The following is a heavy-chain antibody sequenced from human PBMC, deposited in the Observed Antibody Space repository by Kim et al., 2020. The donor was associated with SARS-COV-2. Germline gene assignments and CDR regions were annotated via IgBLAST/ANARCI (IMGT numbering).Heavy chain of an antibody. D-gene: IGHD4-4*01. J-gene: IGHJ5*02. V-gene: IGHV1-2*02. CDR3: ARVPFVAATTPSP. Sequence: ASVKVSCKASGHTFTGYYIYWVRQAPGQGLEWMGWINPNSGGTNYAQKFQGRVTMTSDTHISTAYMELSSLRSDDTAVYYCARVPFVAATTPSPWGQGTLGPVSS. CDR2: INPNSGGT. CDR1: GHTFTGYY.